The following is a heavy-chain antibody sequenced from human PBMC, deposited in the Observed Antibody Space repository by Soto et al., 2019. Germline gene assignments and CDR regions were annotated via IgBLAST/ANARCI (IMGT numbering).Heavy chain of an antibody. CDR2: TYYRSKWYN. CDR1: GDSVSSNSAA. D-gene: IGHD5-12*01. CDR3: ARAVVYSGYGPDAFDI. Sequence: SQTLSLTCAISGDSVSSNSAAWKWIRQSPSRGLEWLGRTYYRSKWYNDYAVSVKSRITINPDTSKNQFSLPLNSVTPEDTAVYYCARAVVYSGYGPDAFDIWGQGTMVTVSS. J-gene: IGHJ3*02. V-gene: IGHV6-1*01.